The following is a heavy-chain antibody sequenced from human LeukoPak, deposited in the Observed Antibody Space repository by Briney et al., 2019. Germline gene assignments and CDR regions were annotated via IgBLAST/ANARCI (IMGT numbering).Heavy chain of an antibody. J-gene: IGHJ3*02. V-gene: IGHV4-61*08. CDR2: IYYSGST. CDR3: ARGPHYAIFGVVKPSGAFDI. D-gene: IGHD3-3*01. CDR1: GGSISSGGYY. Sequence: SETLSLTCTVSGGSISSGGYYWSWIRQHPGKGLEWIGYIYYSGSTNYNPSLKSRVTISVDTSKNQFSLKLSSVTAADTAVYYCARGPHYAIFGVVKPSGAFDIWGQGTMVTVSS.